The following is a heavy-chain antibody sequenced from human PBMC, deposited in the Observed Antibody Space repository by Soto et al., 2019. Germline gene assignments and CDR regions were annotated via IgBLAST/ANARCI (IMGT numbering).Heavy chain of an antibody. CDR2: ISGSGGGT. V-gene: IGHV3-23*01. CDR3: AKDRAVDGIGGYYGMDV. CDR1: GFTFSTYA. J-gene: IGHJ6*02. Sequence: HPGGSLRLSCAVSGFTFSTYAMDWVRQAPGKGLEWVSAISGSGGGTYYADSVKGRFTISRDNSKNTLYLQMNSLRAEDTAVYYCAKDRAVDGIGGYYGMDVWGQGTTVTVSS. D-gene: IGHD6-19*01.